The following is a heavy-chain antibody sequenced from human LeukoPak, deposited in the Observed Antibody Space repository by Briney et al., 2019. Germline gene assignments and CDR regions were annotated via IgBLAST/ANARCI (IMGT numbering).Heavy chain of an antibody. D-gene: IGHD5-18*01. J-gene: IGHJ4*02. CDR3: AKDKGPYRFGLSPFDS. CDR1: GFTFSSYG. CDR2: IWYDGSNK. Sequence: GGSLRLSCAASGFTFSSYGMHWVRQAPVKGLEWVAVIWYDGSNKYYADSVKGRFTISRDNSKNTLYLQMNSLRAEDTAVYYCAKDKGPYRFGLSPFDSWGQGTLVTVSS. V-gene: IGHV3-33*06.